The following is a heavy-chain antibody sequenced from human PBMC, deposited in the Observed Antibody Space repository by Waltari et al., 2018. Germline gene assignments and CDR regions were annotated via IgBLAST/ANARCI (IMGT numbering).Heavy chain of an antibody. Sequence: QVQLQESGPGLVKPSETLSLTCTVSGGSISSHYWSWIRQPPGKGLEWIGYIYYSGSTNYNPSLKSRVTISVDTSKNPFSLKLSSVTAADTAVYYCARASGTTIHWGQGTLVTVSS. D-gene: IGHD1-7*01. CDR1: GGSISSHY. CDR3: ARASGTTIH. J-gene: IGHJ4*02. CDR2: IYYSGST. V-gene: IGHV4-59*11.